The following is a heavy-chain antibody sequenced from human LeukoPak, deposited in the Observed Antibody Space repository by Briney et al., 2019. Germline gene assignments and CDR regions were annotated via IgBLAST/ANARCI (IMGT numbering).Heavy chain of an antibody. CDR1: GYTFTSYD. Sequence: ASVTVSCKASGYTFTSYDINWVRQAPGQGLEWMGWISAYNGNTNYAQKLQGRVTMTTDTSTSTAYMELRSLRSDDTAVYYCARGGENYYGSGSQAYYYYYMDVWGKGTTVTISS. CDR2: ISAYNGNT. D-gene: IGHD3-10*01. J-gene: IGHJ6*03. CDR3: ARGGENYYGSGSQAYYYYYMDV. V-gene: IGHV1-18*01.